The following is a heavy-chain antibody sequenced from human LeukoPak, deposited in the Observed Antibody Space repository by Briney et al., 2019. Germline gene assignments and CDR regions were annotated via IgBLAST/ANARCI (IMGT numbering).Heavy chain of an antibody. J-gene: IGHJ4*02. CDR1: GGTFSTYA. CDR3: ARVGSYSSSWYQFDY. D-gene: IGHD6-13*01. CDR2: INTNTGNP. V-gene: IGHV7-4-1*02. Sequence: ASVKVSCKASGGTFSTYAISWVRQAPGQGLEWMGWINTNTGNPTYAQGFTGRFVFSLDTSVSTAYLQISSLKAEDTAVYYCARVGSYSSSWYQFDYWGQGTLVTVSS.